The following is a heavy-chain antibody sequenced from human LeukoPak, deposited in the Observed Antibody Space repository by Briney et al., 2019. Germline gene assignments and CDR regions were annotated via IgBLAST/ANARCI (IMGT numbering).Heavy chain of an antibody. CDR2: INHSGST. V-gene: IGHV4-34*01. D-gene: IGHD6-19*01. J-gene: IGHJ4*02. Sequence: SETLSLTCAVYGGSFSGYYWSWIRQPPGRGLEWIGEINHSGSTNYNPSLKSRVTISVDTSKNQFSLKLSSVTAADTAVYYCARALAYSSGWYEVYWGQGTLVTVSS. CDR3: ARALAYSSGWYEVY. CDR1: GGSFSGYY.